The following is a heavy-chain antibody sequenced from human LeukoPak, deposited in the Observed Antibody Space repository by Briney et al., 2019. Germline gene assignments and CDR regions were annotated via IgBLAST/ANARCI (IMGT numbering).Heavy chain of an antibody. J-gene: IGHJ4*02. CDR2: ISGSDDGT. CDR3: AKSPVSSCRGSFCYPFDY. D-gene: IGHD2-15*01. CDR1: GFTFSTYA. Sequence: GGSLRLSCAASGFTFSTYAMSWVRQIPGKGLEWVSAISGSDDGTYYADSVKGRFTISRDNSRNTLYLQMNTLRAEDTAVYFCAKSPVSSCRGSFCYPFDYWGQGNLVTVAS. V-gene: IGHV3-23*01.